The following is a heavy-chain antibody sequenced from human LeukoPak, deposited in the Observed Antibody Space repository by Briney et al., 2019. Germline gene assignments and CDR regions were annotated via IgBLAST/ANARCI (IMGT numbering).Heavy chain of an antibody. J-gene: IGHJ4*02. D-gene: IGHD3-10*01. CDR3: ATHGGDASGSSNFDH. Sequence: SETLSLTCTVSGGSINSSSYYWGWTRQPPGKGLKWIGSIYYSGSTYNNPSLQSRVTLSVDTSKNQFSLKLNSVTAADTGVYYCATHGGDASGSSNFDHWGQGTLVTVSS. CDR2: IYYSGST. CDR1: GGSINSSSYY. V-gene: IGHV4-39*01.